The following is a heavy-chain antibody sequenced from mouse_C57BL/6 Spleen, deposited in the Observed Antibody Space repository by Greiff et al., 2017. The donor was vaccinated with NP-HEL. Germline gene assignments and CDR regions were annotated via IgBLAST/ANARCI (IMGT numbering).Heavy chain of an antibody. Sequence: QVQLQQPGAELVMPGASVKLSCKASGYTFTSYWMHWVKQRPGQGLEWIGEIDPSDSYNNYNQKFKGKSTLTVDKSSSTAYMQLSSLTSEDSAVYYCAKLGYAMDYWGQGTSVTVSS. CDR1: GYTFTSYW. D-gene: IGHD4-1*01. CDR3: AKLGYAMDY. CDR2: IDPSDSYN. V-gene: IGHV1-69*01. J-gene: IGHJ4*01.